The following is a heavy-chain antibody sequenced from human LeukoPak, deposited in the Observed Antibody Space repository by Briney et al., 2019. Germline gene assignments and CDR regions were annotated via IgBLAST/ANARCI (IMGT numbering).Heavy chain of an antibody. D-gene: IGHD2-15*01. Sequence: GGSLRLSCTASGFIFSGSWMAWIRQAPGKGLEWVAIIKKDGGEKYYVDSMKGRFTISRDNAKNSLFLQMNSLRAEDTAIYYCTTDTWYSAGHWGQGTLVTVSS. CDR1: GFIFSGSW. J-gene: IGHJ4*02. CDR3: TTDTWYSAGH. V-gene: IGHV3-7*03. CDR2: IKKDGGEK.